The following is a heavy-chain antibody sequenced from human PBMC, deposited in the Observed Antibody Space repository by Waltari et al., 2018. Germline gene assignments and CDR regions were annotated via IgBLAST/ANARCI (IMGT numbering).Heavy chain of an antibody. CDR3: ARVVLGEYSGYEGYFDY. Sequence: QVQLVQSGAEVKKPGASVKVSCKVSGYTLTELSMHWVRQAPGKGLEWMGGIIPIFGTATYAQKFQGRVTITADESTSTAYMELSSLRSEDTAVYYCARVVLGEYSGYEGYFDYWGQGTLVTVSS. CDR1: GYTLTELS. V-gene: IGHV1-69*13. D-gene: IGHD5-12*01. CDR2: IIPIFGTA. J-gene: IGHJ4*02.